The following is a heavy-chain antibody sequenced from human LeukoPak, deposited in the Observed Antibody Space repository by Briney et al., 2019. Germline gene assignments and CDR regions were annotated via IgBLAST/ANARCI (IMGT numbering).Heavy chain of an antibody. V-gene: IGHV3-21*01. CDR2: ISSSSSYI. D-gene: IGHD2-2*01. CDR1: GFTFSSYS. Sequence: GGSLRLSCAASGFTFSSYSMNWVRQSPGKGLEWVSSISSSSSYIYYADSVKGRFTISRDNAKNSLYLQMNSLRAEDTAVYYCARHIVVVSMDVWGQGTTVTVSS. J-gene: IGHJ6*02. CDR3: ARHIVVVSMDV.